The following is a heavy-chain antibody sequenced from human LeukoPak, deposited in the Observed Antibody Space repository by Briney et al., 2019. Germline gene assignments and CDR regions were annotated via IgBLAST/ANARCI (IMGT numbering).Heavy chain of an antibody. CDR3: ARFLGTTSYDF. D-gene: IGHD1-1*01. CDR2: IDWNDDK. Sequence: SGPTLVNPTQTLTLTCSFSGFSLSTSGMCVSWIRQPPGKALEWLARIDWNDDKYLNTSLRTRLTISKDTSRNQVVLTMTNMDLVDTATYYCARFLGTTSYDFWGQGTLVTVSS. V-gene: IGHV2-70*11. J-gene: IGHJ4*02. CDR1: GFSLSTSGMC.